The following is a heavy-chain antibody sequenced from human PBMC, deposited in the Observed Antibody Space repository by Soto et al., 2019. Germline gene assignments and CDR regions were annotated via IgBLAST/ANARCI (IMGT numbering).Heavy chain of an antibody. CDR3: ARALRPYGDYVYLQH. CDR2: ISSSSSYI. CDR1: GFTFSSYS. Sequence: PGGSLRLSCAASGFTFSSYSMNWVRQAPGKGLEWVSSISSSSSYIYYADSVKGRFTISRDNAKNSLYLQMNSLRAEDTAVYYCARALRPYGDYVYLQHWGQGTLVTVSS. D-gene: IGHD4-17*01. J-gene: IGHJ1*01. V-gene: IGHV3-21*01.